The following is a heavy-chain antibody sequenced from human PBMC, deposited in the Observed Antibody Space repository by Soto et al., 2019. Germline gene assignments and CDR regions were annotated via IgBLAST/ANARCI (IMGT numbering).Heavy chain of an antibody. D-gene: IGHD3-16*01. CDR2: INAGNGNT. CDR1: GYTFTSYA. J-gene: IGHJ4*02. Sequence: QVQLVQSGAEVKKPGASVKVSCKASGYTFTSYAMHWVRQAPGQRLEWMGWINAGNGNTKYSQKFQGRVTITRDTSASTAYMELSSLRSEDTAVYYCAALGRGGMVGFDYWGQGTLVTVSS. CDR3: AALGRGGMVGFDY. V-gene: IGHV1-3*01.